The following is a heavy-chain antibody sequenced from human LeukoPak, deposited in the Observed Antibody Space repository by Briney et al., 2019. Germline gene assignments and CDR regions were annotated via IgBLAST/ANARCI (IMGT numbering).Heavy chain of an antibody. D-gene: IGHD3-22*01. J-gene: IGHJ4*02. V-gene: IGHV3-64*01. CDR3: ARGSRKHYDGSGYYQY. Sequence: GGSLRLSCAASGFTFSNYAMHWVRQAPGKALEYVSAISSNGDNTYYANSVKGRFTISRDNSKNTLYLQMGSLRAEDMAVYYCARGSRKHYDGSGYYQYWGQGTLVTVSS. CDR2: ISSNGDNT. CDR1: GFTFSNYA.